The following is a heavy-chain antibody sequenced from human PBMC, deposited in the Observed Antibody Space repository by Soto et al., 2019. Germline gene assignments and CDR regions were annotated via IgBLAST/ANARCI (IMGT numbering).Heavy chain of an antibody. CDR1: GFTFSSYG. V-gene: IGHV3-30*18. CDR3: AKSGGYFHLDSFDY. CDR2: ISNDGSSE. J-gene: IGHJ4*02. D-gene: IGHD3-9*01. Sequence: QVQLVESGGGVVQPERSLRLSCAASGFTFSSYGMHWVRQAPGKGPEWVAVISNDGSSEYYADSVKGRFTISRDNSKNTLYLQMDSLRADDTAVYYCAKSGGYFHLDSFDYWGQGTLVTVSS.